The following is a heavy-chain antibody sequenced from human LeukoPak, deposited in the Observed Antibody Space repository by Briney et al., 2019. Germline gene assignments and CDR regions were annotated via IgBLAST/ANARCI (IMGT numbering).Heavy chain of an antibody. CDR2: IYYSGST. CDR1: GGFISSYY. V-gene: IGHV4-59*01. CDR3: ARSHYDYVWGSSYYYYGMDV. J-gene: IGHJ6*02. D-gene: IGHD3-16*01. Sequence: PSETLSLTCTVSGGFISSYYWSWIRQPPGKGLEWIGYIYYSGSTNYNPSLKSRVTISVDTSKNQFSLKLSSVTAADTAVYYCARSHYDYVWGSSYYYYGMDVWGQGTTVTVSS.